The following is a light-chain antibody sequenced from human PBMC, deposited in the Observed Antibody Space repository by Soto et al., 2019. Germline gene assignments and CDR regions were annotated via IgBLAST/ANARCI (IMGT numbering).Light chain of an antibody. CDR1: SSDIGGYNF. CDR3: CSYAGSSWV. CDR2: EVS. V-gene: IGLV2-23*02. Sequence: QSALTQPASVSGSPGQSITISCTGTSSDIGGYNFVSWYHQHPGKAPKLMIYEVSNRPSGVSDRFSGSKSGNTASLTISGLQAEDEADYYCCSYAGSSWVFGGGTKVTVL. J-gene: IGLJ3*02.